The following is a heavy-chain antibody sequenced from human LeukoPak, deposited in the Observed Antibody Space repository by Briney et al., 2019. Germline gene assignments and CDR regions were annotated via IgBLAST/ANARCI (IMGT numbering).Heavy chain of an antibody. J-gene: IGHJ3*02. Sequence: SGGSLRLSCVASGFTFSSYTMNWVRQAPGKGLEWVSSISSSSSYIYYADSVKGRFTISRDNAKNSLYLQMNSLRAEDTAVYYCARDKYSDILTRGWAFDIWGQGTMVTVSS. V-gene: IGHV3-21*01. CDR2: ISSSSSYI. CDR1: GFTFSSYT. D-gene: IGHD3-9*01. CDR3: ARDKYSDILTRGWAFDI.